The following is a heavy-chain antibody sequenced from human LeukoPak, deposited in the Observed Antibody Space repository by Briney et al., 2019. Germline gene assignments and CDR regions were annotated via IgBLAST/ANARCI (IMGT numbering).Heavy chain of an antibody. CDR2: ISSSSSYI. CDR1: GFTFSSYS. Sequence: GGSLRLSCAASGFTFSSYSMNWVRQAPGKGPEWVSSISSSSSYIYYADSVKGRFTISRDNAKNSLYLQMNSLRAEDTAVYYCARVQGYYYDRSGSWFDPWGQGTLVTVSS. CDR3: ARVQGYYYDRSGSWFDP. J-gene: IGHJ5*02. D-gene: IGHD3-22*01. V-gene: IGHV3-21*01.